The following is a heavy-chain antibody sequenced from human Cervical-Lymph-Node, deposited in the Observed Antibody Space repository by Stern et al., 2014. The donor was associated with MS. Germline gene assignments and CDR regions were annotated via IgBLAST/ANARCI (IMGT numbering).Heavy chain of an antibody. CDR1: EFTFSAYS. CDR2: IISSGGVP. J-gene: IGHJ4*02. CDR3: AKVAYSGNALDY. Sequence: EMQLVESGGGLVQPGGSLRLSCAASEFTFSAYSMTWVRQAPEKGLEWVATIISSGGVPYYADSVKGRFTNARDNSKNTLTLQMKSLLAEDTAVYFCAKVAYSGNALDYWGQGTLVIVSS. V-gene: IGHV3-23*04. D-gene: IGHD4-23*01.